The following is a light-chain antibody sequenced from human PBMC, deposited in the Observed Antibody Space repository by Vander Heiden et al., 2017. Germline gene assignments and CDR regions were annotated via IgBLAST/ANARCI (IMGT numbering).Light chain of an antibody. J-gene: IGLJ2*01. CDR3: AAWDDSLNGPV. Sequence: QSVLTQPPSASGTPGQRVTIPCSGSSSNIGSNTVNWYQQLPGTAPKLLIYRNNQRPSGVPDRFSGSKSGTSASLAISGLQSEDEADYYCAAWDDSLNGPVFGGGTKLTVL. CDR2: RNN. CDR1: SSNIGSNT. V-gene: IGLV1-44*01.